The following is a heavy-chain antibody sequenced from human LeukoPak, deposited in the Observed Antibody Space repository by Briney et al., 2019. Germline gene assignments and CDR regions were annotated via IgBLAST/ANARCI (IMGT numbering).Heavy chain of an antibody. CDR3: ARGIHARETYYYDSSGYYFGY. CDR1: GFTFSSYS. J-gene: IGHJ4*02. CDR2: ISSSSSYI. Sequence: GGSLRLSCAASGFTFSSYSMNWVRQAPGKGLEWVSSISSSSSYIYYADSVKGRFTISRDNAKNSLYLQMNSLRAEDTAVYYCARGIHARETYYYDSSGYYFGYWGQGTLVTVSS. D-gene: IGHD3-22*01. V-gene: IGHV3-21*01.